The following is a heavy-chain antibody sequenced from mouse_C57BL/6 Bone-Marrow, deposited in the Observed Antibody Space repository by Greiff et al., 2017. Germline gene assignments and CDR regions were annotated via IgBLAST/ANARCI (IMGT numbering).Heavy chain of an antibody. J-gene: IGHJ2*01. Sequence: QVQLQQPGAELVKPGASVQMSCKASGYTFTSYWITWVKQRLGQGLEWIGDIYPGSGSNNYNEKFKSKATLTVDTSSSTAYMQLSSLTSDDSAVYYAARDWDDYWGQGTTLTVSS. CDR2: IYPGSGSN. D-gene: IGHD4-1*01. CDR3: ARDWDDY. CDR1: GYTFTSYW. V-gene: IGHV1-55*01.